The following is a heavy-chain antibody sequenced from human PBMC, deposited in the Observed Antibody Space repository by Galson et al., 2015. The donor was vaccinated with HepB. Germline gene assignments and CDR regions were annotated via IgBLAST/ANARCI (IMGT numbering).Heavy chain of an antibody. D-gene: IGHD3-10*01. J-gene: IGHJ4*02. CDR2: INTNTGNP. CDR1: GYTFTSYA. Sequence: SVKVSCKASGYTFTSYAMNWVRQAPGQGLEWMGWINTNTGNPTYAQGFTGRFVFSLDTSVSTAYLQISSLKAEDTAVYYCARSPLITMVRGVIDYWGQGTLVTVSS. CDR3: ARSPLITMVRGVIDY. V-gene: IGHV7-4-1*02.